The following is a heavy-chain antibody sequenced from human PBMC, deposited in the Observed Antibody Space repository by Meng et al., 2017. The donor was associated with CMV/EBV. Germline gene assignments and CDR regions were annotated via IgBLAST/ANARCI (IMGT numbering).Heavy chain of an antibody. CDR2: INHSGST. J-gene: IGHJ6*02. CDR3: ARGVYYYGSGSPLLWYYYYGMDV. Sequence: SETLSLTCAVYGGSFSGYYWSWIRQPPGKGLEWIGEINHSGSTNYNPSLKSRVTISVDTSKNQFSLKLSSVTAADTAVYYCARGVYYYGSGSPLLWYYYYGMDVWGQGTTVTVSS. D-gene: IGHD3-10*01. CDR1: GGSFSGYY. V-gene: IGHV4-34*01.